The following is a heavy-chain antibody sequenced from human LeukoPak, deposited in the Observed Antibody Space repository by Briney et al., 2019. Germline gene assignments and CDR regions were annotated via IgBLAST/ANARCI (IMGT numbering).Heavy chain of an antibody. J-gene: IGHJ4*02. V-gene: IGHV4-39*01. CDR3: ARQPLRTYTSSWSWDY. CDR2: IYYSGST. Sequence: SETLSLTCTVSGGSISSSSYYWGWIRQPPGKGLEWIGSIYYSGSTYYNPSLQSRVTISVDTSKNHFSLELSSVTAADTAVYYCARQPLRTYTSSWSWDYWGQGTLVTVSS. CDR1: GGSISSSSYY. D-gene: IGHD6-13*01.